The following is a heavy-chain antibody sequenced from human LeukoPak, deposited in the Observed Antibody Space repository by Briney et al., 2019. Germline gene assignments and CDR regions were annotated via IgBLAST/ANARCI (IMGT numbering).Heavy chain of an antibody. D-gene: IGHD2-21*02. CDR3: ARAERTAGVFDY. CDR2: ISGSGGST. J-gene: IGHJ4*02. V-gene: IGHV3-23*01. CDR1: GFTFSSYA. Sequence: PGGSLRLSRAASGFTFSSYAMSWVRQAPGKGLEWVSVISGSGGSTYYADSVKGRFTIYRDTSKNTLYLQMNGLRVEDTAVYYCARAERTAGVFDYWGQGTLVTVSS.